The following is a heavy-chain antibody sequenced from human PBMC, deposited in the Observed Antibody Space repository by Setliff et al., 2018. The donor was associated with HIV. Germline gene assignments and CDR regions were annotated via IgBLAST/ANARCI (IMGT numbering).Heavy chain of an antibody. CDR2: IRSKVDGGAE. D-gene: IGHD3-9*01. CDR3: TTESVFLDYFFDY. J-gene: IGHJ4*02. CDR1: GFTFSSYN. Sequence: KSGGSLRLSCAASGFTFSSYNMNWVRQAPGKGLEWVGRIRSKVDGGAEDYAAPVKGRFTISRDDSKNTLYLQMSSLKTEDTAVYYCTTESVFLDYFFDYWGQGTLVTVSS. V-gene: IGHV3-15*05.